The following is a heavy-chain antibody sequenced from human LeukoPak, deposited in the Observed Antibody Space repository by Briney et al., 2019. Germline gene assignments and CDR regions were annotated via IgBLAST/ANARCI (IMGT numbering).Heavy chain of an antibody. Sequence: ASVKVSCKVSGYTLTELSMHWVRQAPGKGLEWMGGFDPEDGETIYAQKFQGRVTMTEDTSTDTAYMELSSLRSEDTAVYYCATDLRFLEWLSGGVGWFDPWDQGTLVTVSS. V-gene: IGHV1-24*01. D-gene: IGHD3-3*01. CDR2: FDPEDGET. CDR1: GYTLTELS. J-gene: IGHJ5*02. CDR3: ATDLRFLEWLSGGVGWFDP.